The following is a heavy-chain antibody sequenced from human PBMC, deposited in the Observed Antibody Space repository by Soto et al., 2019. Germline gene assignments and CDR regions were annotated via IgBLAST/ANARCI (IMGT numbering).Heavy chain of an antibody. CDR1: GFTFSSYW. J-gene: IGHJ3*02. Sequence: PGGSLRLSCAASGFTFSSYWMHWVRQAPGKGLVWVSRINSDGSSTSYADSVKGRFTLSRDNAKNTLYLQMNSLRAEDTAVYYCAREYYYDSSGYYPSAFDIWGQGTMVTVSS. V-gene: IGHV3-74*01. CDR2: INSDGSST. CDR3: AREYYYDSSGYYPSAFDI. D-gene: IGHD3-22*01.